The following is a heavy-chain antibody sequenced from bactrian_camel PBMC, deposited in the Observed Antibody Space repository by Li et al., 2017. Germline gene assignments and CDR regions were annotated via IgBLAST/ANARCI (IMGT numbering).Heavy chain of an antibody. Sequence: VQLVESGGGLVQPGGSLRLSCAASGFTFGSYAMSWVRQAPGKGRELVASISRDDNTGYADSVKGRFTISQDNARNTVYLQMNTLRADDTAMYYCAIGLFADFGLGRGTQVT. J-gene: IGHJ4*01. CDR1: GFTFGSYA. V-gene: IGHV3S67*01. CDR2: ISRDDNT. D-gene: IGHD5*01.